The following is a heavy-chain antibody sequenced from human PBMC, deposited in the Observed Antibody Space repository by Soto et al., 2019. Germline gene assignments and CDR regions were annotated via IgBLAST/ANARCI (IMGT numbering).Heavy chain of an antibody. CDR1: GFTFTTYA. CDR3: AKNWDTTFSSSSH. CDR2: ISGSGGST. J-gene: IGHJ4*02. D-gene: IGHD6-6*01. Sequence: EVQLLESGGGLVQPGGSLRLSCAASGFTFTTYAMTWVRRAPGKGLEWVSAISGSGGSTHYADSVKGRFTISRDSSKNKVFLQMNSLRAEDTAVYYCAKNWDTTFSSSSHWGQGTLVTVSS. V-gene: IGHV3-23*01.